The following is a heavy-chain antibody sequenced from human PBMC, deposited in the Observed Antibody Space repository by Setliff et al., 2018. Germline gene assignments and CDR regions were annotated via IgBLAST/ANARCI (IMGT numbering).Heavy chain of an antibody. J-gene: IGHJ5*02. CDR3: AAVGIDAGGGWFDP. V-gene: IGHV4-59*01. CDR2: IYYRGTT. D-gene: IGHD1-26*01. CDR1: GGFIHDYY. Sequence: SETLSLTCTVSGGFIHDYYWNWIRQSPGKGLEWIGYIYYRGTTNYNSSLKSRVTISIDMSKNQFSLKLSSATAADTAVYFCAAVGIDAGGGWFDPWGHGIPVTVSS.